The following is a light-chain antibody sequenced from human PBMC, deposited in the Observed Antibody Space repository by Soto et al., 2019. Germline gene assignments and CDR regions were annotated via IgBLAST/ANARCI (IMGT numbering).Light chain of an antibody. CDR1: QSVNSGY. CDR2: DVS. V-gene: IGKV3-20*01. CDR3: QQYERSPRT. Sequence: EIVLTQSPGTLSLSPGERATLPCRASQSVNSGYLAWFQQKPGQAPRLLIYDVSTRATGIPDRFSGSGSGTDFTLTISRLEPEDFAVYYCQQYERSPRTFGQGTKVDIK. J-gene: IGKJ1*01.